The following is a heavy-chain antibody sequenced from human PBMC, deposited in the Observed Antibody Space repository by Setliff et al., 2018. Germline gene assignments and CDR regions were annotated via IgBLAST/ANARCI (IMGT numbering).Heavy chain of an antibody. J-gene: IGHJ5*02. CDR2: INPNSGGT. V-gene: IGHV1-2*04. Sequence: GASVKVSCKASGYTFTGYYMHWVRQAPGQGLEWMGWINPNSGGTNYAQKFQGWVTMTTDTSTSTAYMELRSLRSDDTAVYYCARDKAKWLVFNRWFDPWGQETLVTVSS. CDR3: ARDKAKWLVFNRWFDP. D-gene: IGHD6-19*01. CDR1: GYTFTGYY.